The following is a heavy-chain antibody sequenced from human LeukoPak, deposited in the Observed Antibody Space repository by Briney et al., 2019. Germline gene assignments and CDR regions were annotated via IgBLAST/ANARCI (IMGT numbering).Heavy chain of an antibody. Sequence: SETLSLTCTVSGGSISSYYWSWIRQSAGKGLGWIGRINTSGSTNYNPSLKSRVTMSLDTSKNQFSLKLRSVTAADTAVYYCARAEKQLALDAFDIWGQGTMVTVSS. CDR1: GGSISSYY. CDR2: INTSGST. J-gene: IGHJ3*02. CDR3: ARAEKQLALDAFDI. D-gene: IGHD1-1*01. V-gene: IGHV4-4*07.